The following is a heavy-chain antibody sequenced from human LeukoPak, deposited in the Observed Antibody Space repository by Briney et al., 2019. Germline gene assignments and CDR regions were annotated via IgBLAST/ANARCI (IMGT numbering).Heavy chain of an antibody. Sequence: SETLSLTCAVYGGSFSGYYWSWIRQPPGKGLEWIGEINHSGSTNYNPSLKSRVTISVDTSKNQLSLKLSSVTAADTAVYYCARAGVRRLLWFGELGTLDYWGQGTLVTVSS. V-gene: IGHV4-34*01. CDR2: INHSGST. CDR1: GGSFSGYY. CDR3: ARAGVRRLLWFGELGTLDY. J-gene: IGHJ4*02. D-gene: IGHD3-10*01.